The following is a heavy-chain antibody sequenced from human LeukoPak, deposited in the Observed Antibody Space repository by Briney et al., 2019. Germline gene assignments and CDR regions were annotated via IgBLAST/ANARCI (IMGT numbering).Heavy chain of an antibody. J-gene: IGHJ4*02. CDR3: ARIHLEAHDY. CDR2: IYHSGNT. CDR1: GYSISSGYY. Sequence: SETLSLTCTVSGYSISSGYYWGWIRQPPGKGLERIGSIYHSGNTYYNPSLKSRVTISVDTSKNQFSLKLSSVTGADTAVYYCARIHLEAHDYWGQGTLVTVSS. V-gene: IGHV4-38-2*02.